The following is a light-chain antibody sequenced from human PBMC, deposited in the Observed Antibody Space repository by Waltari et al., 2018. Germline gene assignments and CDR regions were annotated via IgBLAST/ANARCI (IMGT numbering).Light chain of an antibody. Sequence: QSVLTQPPSASGTPGQRVTISCSGSSSNIGSNPVNWYQQLPRTAPKLLIYSNNRRPPGVPDRCSGSKSGTSASLAISGLQSEDEADYYCAAWDDSLNGVVFGGGTKLTVL. CDR2: SNN. V-gene: IGLV1-44*01. CDR1: SSNIGSNP. CDR3: AAWDDSLNGVV. J-gene: IGLJ2*01.